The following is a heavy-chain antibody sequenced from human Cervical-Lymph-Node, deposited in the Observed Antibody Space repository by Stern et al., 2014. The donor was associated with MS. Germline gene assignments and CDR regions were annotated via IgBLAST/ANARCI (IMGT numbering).Heavy chain of an antibody. CDR3: ASPQYSSSFGYYGLDV. V-gene: IGHV5-51*03. CDR1: GYTFTNYW. D-gene: IGHD6-6*01. CDR2: IYPGDSDT. Sequence: EVQLVESGVEVKKPGESLKISCKGSGYTFTNYWIGWVRQMPGKGLEWMGLIYPGDSDTRYSPSFKGQVSISADKSISTAYLQWNSLKASDTAIYYCASPQYSSSFGYYGLDVWGQGATVTVSS. J-gene: IGHJ6*02.